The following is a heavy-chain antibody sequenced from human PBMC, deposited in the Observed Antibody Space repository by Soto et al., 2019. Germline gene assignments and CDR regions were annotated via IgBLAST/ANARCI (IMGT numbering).Heavy chain of an antibody. CDR1: GFTPGDYA. CDR2: IRSKAYGGTT. D-gene: IGHD5-12*01. Sequence: RSLRLSCTAAGFTPGDYAMSWVRQPPGKGLEWVGFIRSKAYGGTTECAASVKGRFTISRDDSKSSAYLQMNNLKTEDTAVYYCTHSGYDSRGCQNAYYYYGMDVWGQGTTVTVSS. CDR3: THSGYDSRGCQNAYYYYGMDV. J-gene: IGHJ6*02. V-gene: IGHV3-49*04.